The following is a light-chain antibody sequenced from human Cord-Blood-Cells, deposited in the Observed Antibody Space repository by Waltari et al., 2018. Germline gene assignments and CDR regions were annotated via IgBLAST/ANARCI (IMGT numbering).Light chain of an antibody. CDR2: EVS. V-gene: IGLV2-23*02. J-gene: IGLJ1*01. CDR3: CSYAGSSTYV. CDR1: SRDVGRYNL. Sequence: QSALTQPASVSGSPGHSITISCTGTSRDVGRYNLVSWYQQHPGKAPKLMIYEVSKRPSGVSNRFSGSKSGNTASLTISGLQAEDEADYYCCSYAGSSTYVFGTGTKVTVL.